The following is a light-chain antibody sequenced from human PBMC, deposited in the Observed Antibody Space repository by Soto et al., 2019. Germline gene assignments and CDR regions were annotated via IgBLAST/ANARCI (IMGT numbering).Light chain of an antibody. CDR1: SGSIASNY. J-gene: IGLJ2*01. CDR2: EDK. V-gene: IGLV6-57*04. CDR3: QSYDTSSVV. Sequence: NFMLTQPHSVSESPGKTVTISCTRSSGSIASNYVQWYQQRPGSAPTTVIYEDKQRPSGVPDRFSGSTDSSSNSASPTISGLKTEDEADYYCQSYDTSSVVFGGGTKLTVL.